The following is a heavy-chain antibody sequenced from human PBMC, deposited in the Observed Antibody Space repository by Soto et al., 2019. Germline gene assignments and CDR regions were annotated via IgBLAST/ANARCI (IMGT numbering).Heavy chain of an antibody. V-gene: IGHV3-23*01. D-gene: IGHD1-1*01. CDR1: GFTFSGFP. CDR2: ISATTPNT. Sequence: VQLLESGGGLVQPGGSLRLSCAASGFTFSGFPMNWVRQAPGKGLDWVSTISATTPNTYYADSVKGRFTISRDNSKSTLYLQMSSLRAEDTAIYYCARDWNLDHWGQGTLVT. J-gene: IGHJ4*02. CDR3: ARDWNLDH.